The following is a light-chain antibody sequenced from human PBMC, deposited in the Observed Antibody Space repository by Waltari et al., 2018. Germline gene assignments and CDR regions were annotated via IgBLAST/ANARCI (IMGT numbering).Light chain of an antibody. CDR3: QQVNSYPLT. CDR2: AAS. CDR1: QGISSY. V-gene: IGKV1-9*01. Sequence: DIQLTQSPSFLSASAGDRVTITCRASQGISSYLVWYQQKPGEAPTLLIHAASSLQSGVPSRFSGSGSGTEFTLTISSLQPEDFATYYCQQVNSYPLTFGGGTKVEIK. J-gene: IGKJ4*01.